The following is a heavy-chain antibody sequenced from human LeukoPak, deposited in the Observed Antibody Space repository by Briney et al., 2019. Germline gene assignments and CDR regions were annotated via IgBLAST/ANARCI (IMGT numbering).Heavy chain of an antibody. V-gene: IGHV3-33*06. J-gene: IGHJ1*01. CDR2: IWSDGSDK. Sequence: GGSLRLSCAASGFTFSHYGMHGVRQTPGAGLEWVAVIWSDGSDKYYAKSVKGRFTISRDNSKNSLFLQMNSLRAEDTAVYYCAKDAQRGFDYSNSLQNWGQGILVTVSS. CDR3: AKDAQRGFDYSNSLQN. CDR1: GFTFSHYG. D-gene: IGHD4-11*01.